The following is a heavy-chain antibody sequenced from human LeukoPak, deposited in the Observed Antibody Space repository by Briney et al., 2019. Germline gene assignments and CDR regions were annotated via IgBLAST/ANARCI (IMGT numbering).Heavy chain of an antibody. CDR2: ISAYNGNT. D-gene: IGHD3-3*01. CDR1: GYTFTSYG. Sequence: VASVKVSCKASGYTFTSYGISWVRQAPGQGLEWMGWISAYNGNTNYAQKLQGRVTMTTDTSTSTAYMELRSLRSDDTAVYYCARDRWDFGDFWSGYYWGIDYWGQGTLVTVSS. V-gene: IGHV1-18*01. CDR3: ARDRWDFGDFWSGYYWGIDY. J-gene: IGHJ4*02.